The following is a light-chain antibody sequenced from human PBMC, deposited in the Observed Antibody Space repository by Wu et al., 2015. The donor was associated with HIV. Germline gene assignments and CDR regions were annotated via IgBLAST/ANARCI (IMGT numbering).Light chain of an antibody. CDR2: GAS. V-gene: IGKV3-20*01. J-gene: IGKJ1*01. CDR3: QQYGSPWT. CDR1: QSVSSSY. Sequence: IVLTQSPAILSLSPGERATLSCRASQSVSSSYLAWYQQKPGQAPRLLIYGASSRATGIPDRFSGSESGTDFTLTISRLEPEDFAVYYCQQYGSPWTFGQGTKVEI.